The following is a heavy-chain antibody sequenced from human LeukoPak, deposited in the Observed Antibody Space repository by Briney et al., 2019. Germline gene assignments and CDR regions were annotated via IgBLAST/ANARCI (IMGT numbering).Heavy chain of an antibody. V-gene: IGHV3-23*01. J-gene: IGHJ4*02. CDR1: GFTFRNYA. Sequence: GGSLRLSCAASGFTFRNYAVSWVRQAPGKGLEWVSAISGSGINTYYADSVKGRFTISRDNAKNSLYLQMNSLRAEDTAVYYCARGTLNIPGEHGAFDYWGQGTLVTVSS. CDR2: ISGSGINT. D-gene: IGHD1-14*01. CDR3: ARGTLNIPGEHGAFDY.